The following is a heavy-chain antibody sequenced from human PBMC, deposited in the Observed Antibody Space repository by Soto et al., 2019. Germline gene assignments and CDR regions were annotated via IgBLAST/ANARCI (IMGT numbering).Heavy chain of an antibody. V-gene: IGHV4-4*02. CDR3: AVERGSSTVRGTFDI. D-gene: IGHD3-10*01. CDR2: IYHGGST. J-gene: IGHJ3*02. Sequence: QVQLQESGPGLVKPSGTLSLTCTVTSGSISSNNWWSWVRQTPGKGLGWIGDIYHGGSTNYNPSLMSRVTRSLDRSRNPFSRRLSSVTAADTAGYYCAVERGSSTVRGTFDIWGQGTLVTVSS. CDR1: SGSISSNNW.